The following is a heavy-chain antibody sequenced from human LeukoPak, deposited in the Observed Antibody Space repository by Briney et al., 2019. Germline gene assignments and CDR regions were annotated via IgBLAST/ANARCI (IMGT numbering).Heavy chain of an antibody. V-gene: IGHV4-59*12. CDR1: GGSISSYY. D-gene: IGHD3-10*01. J-gene: IGHJ4*02. CDR3: ARVHYGSGSYYFFDY. CDR2: IYYSGST. Sequence: PSETLSLTCTVSGGSISSYYWSWIRQPPGKGLEWIGYIYYSGSTNYNPSLKSRVTISVDTSKNQFSLKLSSVTAADTAVYYCARVHYGSGSYYFFDYWGQGTLVTVSS.